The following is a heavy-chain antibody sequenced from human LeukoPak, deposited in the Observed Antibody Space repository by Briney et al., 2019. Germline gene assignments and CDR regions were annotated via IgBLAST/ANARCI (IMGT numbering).Heavy chain of an antibody. J-gene: IGHJ4*02. CDR2: ISGSGGST. CDR3: AKTGPIDCSSTSCDFDY. CDR1: GFTFSSYA. V-gene: IGHV3-23*01. D-gene: IGHD2-2*01. Sequence: GGSLRLSCAASGFTFSSYAMSWVRQAPGKGLEWVSAISGSGGSTYYADSVKGRFTISRDNSKNTLYLQMNSLRAEDTAVYYCAKTGPIDCSSTSCDFDYWGQGTLVTVSS.